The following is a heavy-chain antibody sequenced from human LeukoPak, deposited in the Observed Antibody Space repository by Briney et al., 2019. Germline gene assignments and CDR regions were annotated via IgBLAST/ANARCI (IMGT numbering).Heavy chain of an antibody. V-gene: IGHV3-48*03. CDR2: ISDTGTTI. Sequence: PGGSLRLSCAASGFTFSSFQMNWVRQAPGKGLEWVSYISDTGTTIYYADSVKGRFTISRDNAKNSLYLQMNSLRDEDTAVYYCAREDYNPPRAMDVWGQGTTVTVSS. J-gene: IGHJ6*02. CDR3: AREDYNPPRAMDV. CDR1: GFTFSSFQ. D-gene: IGHD3-10*01.